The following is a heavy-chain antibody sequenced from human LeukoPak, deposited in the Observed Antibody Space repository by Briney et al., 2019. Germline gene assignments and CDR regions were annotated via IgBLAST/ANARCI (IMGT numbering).Heavy chain of an antibody. J-gene: IGHJ4*02. CDR2: ISYSGYT. CDR3: ARGRNDNGGMFFDS. V-gene: IGHV4-59*01. CDR1: GGSIRSYY. D-gene: IGHD4-23*01. Sequence: SEALSLTCTVSGGSIRSYYWSWIRQAPGKGLEWIGFISYSGYTSYSPSLKSRVAISVDTSKSQFSLRLSSMTAADTAIYYCARGRNDNGGMFFDSWAQGTLVTVSS.